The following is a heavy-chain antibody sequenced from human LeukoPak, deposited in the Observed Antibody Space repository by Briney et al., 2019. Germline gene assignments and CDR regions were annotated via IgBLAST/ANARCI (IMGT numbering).Heavy chain of an antibody. CDR3: AELGITMIGGV. CDR2: IWYDGSNK. J-gene: IGHJ6*04. V-gene: IGHV3-30*02. D-gene: IGHD3-10*02. CDR1: GFTFSSYG. Sequence: GGSLRLSCAASGFTFSSYGMHWVRQAPGKGLEWVAFIWYDGSNKYYADSVKGRVTISRDNTKNTLYLQMNSLRAEDTAVYYCAELGITMIGGVWGKGTTVTISS.